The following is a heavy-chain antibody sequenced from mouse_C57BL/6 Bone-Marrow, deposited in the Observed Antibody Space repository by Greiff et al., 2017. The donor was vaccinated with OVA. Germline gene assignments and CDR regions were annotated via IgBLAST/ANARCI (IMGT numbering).Heavy chain of an antibody. CDR3: TRVYYSNCGPAY. CDR1: GYTFTSYW. V-gene: IGHV1-5*01. D-gene: IGHD2-5*01. CDR2: IYPSTSDT. J-gene: IGHJ3*01. Sequence: EVQLQQSGAVLARPGASVKLSCKTSGYTFTSYWMHWVKQRPGQGLEWIGAIYPSTSDTSYNQKFKGKAKLTVVTSASTAYMELSSLTNEDSAVYYCTRVYYSNCGPAYWGQGTLVTVSA.